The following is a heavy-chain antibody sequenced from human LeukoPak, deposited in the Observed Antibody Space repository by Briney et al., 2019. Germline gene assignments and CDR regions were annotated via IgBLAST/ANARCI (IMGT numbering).Heavy chain of an antibody. CDR3: ARGGSYTFDY. CDR2: ISYDGSNK. D-gene: IGHD3-16*01. V-gene: IGHV3-30*03. J-gene: IGHJ4*02. Sequence: GGSLRLSRAASGFTFSSYGMHWVRQAPGKGLEWVAVISYDGSNKYYADSVKGRFTISRDNSKNTLYLQMNSLRAEDTAVYYCARGGSYTFDYWGQGTLVTVSS. CDR1: GFTFSSYG.